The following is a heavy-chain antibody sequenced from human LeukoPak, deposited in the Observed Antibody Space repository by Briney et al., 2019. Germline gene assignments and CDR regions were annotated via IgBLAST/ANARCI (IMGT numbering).Heavy chain of an antibody. J-gene: IGHJ6*04. CDR2: ISSSGSSI. CDR1: GFAFSSYE. V-gene: IGHV3-48*03. CDR3: AELGITMIGGV. Sequence: GGSLRLSCAASGFAFSSYEMNWVRQAPGKGLEWVSYISSSGSSIYYADSVKGRFTISRDNAKNSLYLQMNSLRAEDTAVYYCAELGITMIGGVWGKGTTVTISS. D-gene: IGHD3-10*02.